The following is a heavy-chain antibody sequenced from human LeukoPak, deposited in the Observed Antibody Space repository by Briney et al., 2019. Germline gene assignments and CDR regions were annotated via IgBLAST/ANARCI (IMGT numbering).Heavy chain of an antibody. CDR2: INHSGNT. D-gene: IGHD4-23*01. J-gene: IGHJ3*02. V-gene: IGHV4-34*01. Sequence: PSETLSLTCAVYGGSFSGYYWSWIRQPPGKGLEWIGEINHSGNTNYNPSLKSRVTISVDTSKNQFSLKLSSVTAADTAVYYCARGTTVVTSYAFDIWGQGTMVTVSS. CDR1: GGSFSGYY. CDR3: ARGTTVVTSYAFDI.